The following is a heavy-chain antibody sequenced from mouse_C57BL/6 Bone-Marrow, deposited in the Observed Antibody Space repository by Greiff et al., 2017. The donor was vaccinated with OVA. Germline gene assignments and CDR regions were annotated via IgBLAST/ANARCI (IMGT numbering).Heavy chain of an antibody. D-gene: IGHD1-1*02. Sequence: QVQLQQPGAELVRPGSSVKLSCKASGYTFTSYWMDWVKQRPGQGLEWIGNIYPSDSETHYNQKFKDKATLTVDKSSSTAYMQLSSLTSEDSAVYYCARGGVAWFVYWGQGTTLTVSS. V-gene: IGHV1-61*01. J-gene: IGHJ2*01. CDR3: ARGGVAWFVY. CDR1: GYTFTSYW. CDR2: IYPSDSET.